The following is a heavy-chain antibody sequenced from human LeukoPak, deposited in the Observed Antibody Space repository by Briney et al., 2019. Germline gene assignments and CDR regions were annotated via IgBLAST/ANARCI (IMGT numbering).Heavy chain of an antibody. V-gene: IGHV1-8*01. D-gene: IGHD2-15*01. CDR2: MNPNSGNT. CDR3: ARGVGPPGVYYYYMDV. CDR1: GYTFTSYD. Sequence: DSVKVSCKASGYTFTSYDINWVRQATGQGLEWMGWMNPNSGNTGYAQKFQGRVTMTRNTSISTAYMELSSLRSEDTAVYYCARGVGPPGVYYYYMDVWGKGTTVTVSS. J-gene: IGHJ6*03.